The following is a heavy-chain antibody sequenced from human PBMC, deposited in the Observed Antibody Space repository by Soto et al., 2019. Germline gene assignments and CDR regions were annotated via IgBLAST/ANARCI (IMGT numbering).Heavy chain of an antibody. CDR2: TRNKANSYTT. Sequence: LRLSCAASGFTFSDHYMDWVRQAPGKGLEWVGRTRNKANSYTTEYAASAKGRFTISRDDSKNSLYLQMNSLKTEDTAVYYCARGVFLQQLAPAPYYYYGMDVWGQGTTVTVSS. CDR3: ARGVFLQQLAPAPYYYYGMDV. CDR1: GFTFSDHY. V-gene: IGHV3-72*01. D-gene: IGHD6-13*01. J-gene: IGHJ6*02.